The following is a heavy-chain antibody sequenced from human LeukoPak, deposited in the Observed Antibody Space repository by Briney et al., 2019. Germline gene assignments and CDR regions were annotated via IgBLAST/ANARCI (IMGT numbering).Heavy chain of an antibody. CDR2: ISYDGRDK. J-gene: IGHJ3*01. Sequence: GGSLRLSCAVSGFTFSSYGMHWVRQAPGKGLEWVAGISYDGRDKYYADSVKGRFTISRDNSKNTLNLQMNSLRAEDTAVYYCAKPRGGDSWAFDVWGQGTMVTVSS. V-gene: IGHV3-30*18. CDR3: AKPRGGDSWAFDV. CDR1: GFTFSSYG. D-gene: IGHD2-21*02.